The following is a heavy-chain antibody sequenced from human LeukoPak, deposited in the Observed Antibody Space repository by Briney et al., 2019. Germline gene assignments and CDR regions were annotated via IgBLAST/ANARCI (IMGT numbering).Heavy chain of an antibody. V-gene: IGHV4-59*01. CDR3: AGDGYCSSTSCRHDAFDI. D-gene: IGHD2-2*03. J-gene: IGHJ3*02. CDR1: GGSISSYY. Sequence: SETLSLTCTVSGGSISSYYWSWIRQPPGKGLEWIGYIYYSGSTNYNPSLKSRVTISVDTSKNQFSLKLSSVTAADTAVYYCAGDGYCSSTSCRHDAFDIWGQGTMVTVSS. CDR2: IYYSGST.